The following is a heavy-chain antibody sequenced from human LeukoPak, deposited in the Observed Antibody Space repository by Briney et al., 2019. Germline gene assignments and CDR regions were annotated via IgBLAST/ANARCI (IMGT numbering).Heavy chain of an antibody. CDR1: GGTFSSYA. J-gene: IGHJ4*02. CDR2: IIPIIGAA. V-gene: IGHV1-69*05. CDR3: AGVGGHYYGDYAFDY. Sequence: SVKVSCKASGGTFSSYAISWVRQAPGQGLEWMGGIIPIIGAANYAQKFQGRVTITTDESTRTAYMALSRLRYEETSGYYFAGVGGHYYGDYAFDYWGEGTLVTVSS. D-gene: IGHD4-17*01.